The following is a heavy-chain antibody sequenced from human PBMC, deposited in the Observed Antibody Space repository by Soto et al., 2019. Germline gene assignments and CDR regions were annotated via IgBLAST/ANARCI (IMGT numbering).Heavy chain of an antibody. V-gene: IGHV4-30-4*01. CDR1: GGSISSGDYY. CDR2: IYYSGST. D-gene: IGHD4-17*01. CDR3: ARERWDYGDYVESYYYYGMDV. Sequence: QVQLQESGPGLVKPSQTLSLTCTVSGGSISSGDYYWSWIRQPPGKGMEWMGYIYYSGSTYYNPYLKSRVTITVHTNKNQVSLKLSSLTAADTAVYYCARERWDYGDYVESYYYYGMDVWGQGTTVTVSS. J-gene: IGHJ6*02.